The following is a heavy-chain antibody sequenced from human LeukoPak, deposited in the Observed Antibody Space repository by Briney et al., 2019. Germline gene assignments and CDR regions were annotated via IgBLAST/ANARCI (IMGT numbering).Heavy chain of an antibody. CDR2: MNPNSGNT. CDR3: ARVGSSSSPGSFGLDY. V-gene: IGHV1-8*03. CDR1: GYTFTSYD. D-gene: IGHD6-6*01. Sequence: EASVKVSCKASGYTFTSYDINWVRQATGQGLEWMGWMNPNSGNTGYAQKYQGRVTITRNTSISTAYMELSSLRSEDTAVYYCARVGSSSSPGSFGLDYWGQGTLVTVSS. J-gene: IGHJ4*02.